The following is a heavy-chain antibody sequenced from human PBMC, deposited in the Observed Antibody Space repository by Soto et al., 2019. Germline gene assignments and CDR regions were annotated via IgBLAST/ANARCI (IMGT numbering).Heavy chain of an antibody. CDR3: ASSLLTPFDY. CDR2: IARDGIEK. V-gene: IGHV3-30-3*01. J-gene: IGHJ4*02. D-gene: IGHD7-27*01. Sequence: PGGSLRLSCAASGFTFSSYPIHWVRQAPGQGLEWVAIIARDGIEKHYADSVKGRFTISRDNSKNTLYLQMNSLRAEDTAVYYCASSLLTPFDYWGQGTLVTVSS. CDR1: GFTFSSYP.